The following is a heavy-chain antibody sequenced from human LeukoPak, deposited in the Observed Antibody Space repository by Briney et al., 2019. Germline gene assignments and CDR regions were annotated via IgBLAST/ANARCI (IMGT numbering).Heavy chain of an antibody. J-gene: IGHJ6*02. CDR3: ARSHMTTVTTYYYYGMGV. V-gene: IGHV4-59*01. Sequence: SETLSLTCTVSGGSISSYYWSWIRQPPGKGLEWIGYIYYSGSTNYNPSLKSRVTISVDTSKNQFSLKLSSVTAADTAVYYCARSHMTTVTTYYYYGMGVWGQGTTVTVSS. D-gene: IGHD4-17*01. CDR2: IYYSGST. CDR1: GGSISSYY.